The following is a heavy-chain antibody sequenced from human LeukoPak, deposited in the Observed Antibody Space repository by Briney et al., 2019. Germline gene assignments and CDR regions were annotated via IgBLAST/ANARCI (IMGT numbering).Heavy chain of an antibody. CDR3: ATAVAGDFDY. CDR1: GFTFSSYS. D-gene: IGHD6-19*01. Sequence: GGSLRLSCAASGFTFSSYSMNWVRQAPGKGLEWVSVIYSGGSTYYADSVKGRFTISRDNSKNTLYLQMNSLRAEDTAVYYCATAVAGDFDYWGQGTLVTVSS. CDR2: IYSGGST. V-gene: IGHV3-66*01. J-gene: IGHJ4*02.